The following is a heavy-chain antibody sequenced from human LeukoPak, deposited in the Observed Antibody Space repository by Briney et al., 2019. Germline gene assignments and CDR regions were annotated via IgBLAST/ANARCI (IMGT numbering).Heavy chain of an antibody. CDR1: GFSVSGNY. CDR3: AREAAPYYYGMDV. V-gene: IGHV3-53*01. CDR2: INIHDDA. D-gene: IGHD2-15*01. Sequence: GGSLRLSCAASGFSVSGNYLTWVRQAPGRGLEWVSFINIHDDAFYADSVKGRFTISRDNSKNTLYLQMNSLRAEDTAVYYCAREAAPYYYGMDVWGQGTTVTVSS. J-gene: IGHJ6*02.